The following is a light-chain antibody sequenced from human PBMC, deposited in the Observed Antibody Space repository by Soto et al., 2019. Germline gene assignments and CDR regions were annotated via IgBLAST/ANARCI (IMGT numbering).Light chain of an antibody. CDR1: RGHNWYA. Sequence: QPVLTQSLSASASLGASVKLTCTLSRGHNWYAIAWHQQQPEKGPRYLMKLNSDGSHSKGDGIPDRFSGSSSGAERYLTISSLQSEDEADYYCQTWGTGGVVFGGGTKLTVL. V-gene: IGLV4-69*01. CDR3: QTWGTGGVV. CDR2: LNSDGSH. J-gene: IGLJ2*01.